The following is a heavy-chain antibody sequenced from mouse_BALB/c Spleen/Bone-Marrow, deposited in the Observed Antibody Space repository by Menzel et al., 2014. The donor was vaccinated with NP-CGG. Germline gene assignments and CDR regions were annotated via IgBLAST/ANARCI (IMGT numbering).Heavy chain of an antibody. CDR3: ARDVPLYDVGYFDY. V-gene: IGHV5-17*02. D-gene: IGHD2-14*01. Sequence: EVKLVESGGGLVQPGGSRKLSCAASGFTFSSFGMHWVRQAPEKGLEWVAYISSGSSTIYYADTVKGRFTISRDNPKNTLFLQMTSLRSEETAMYYCARDVPLYDVGYFDYWGQGTTLTVSS. J-gene: IGHJ2*01. CDR1: GFTFSSFG. CDR2: ISSGSSTI.